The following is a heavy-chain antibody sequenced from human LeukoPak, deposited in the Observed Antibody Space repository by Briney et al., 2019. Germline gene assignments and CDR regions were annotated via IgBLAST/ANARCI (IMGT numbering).Heavy chain of an antibody. CDR3: TRHPFMSPFDY. J-gene: IGHJ4*02. D-gene: IGHD3-10*02. CDR2: IYHTGHT. Sequence: SETLSLTCTVSGGSVSGYYWSWIRQPPGGGPEWIGYIYHTGHTHYNASLKGRVTMSMDTSQSQISLRMSSMTAADTAVYYCTRHPFMSPFDYWGQGTLVTVSS. V-gene: IGHV4-59*08. CDR1: GGSVSGYY.